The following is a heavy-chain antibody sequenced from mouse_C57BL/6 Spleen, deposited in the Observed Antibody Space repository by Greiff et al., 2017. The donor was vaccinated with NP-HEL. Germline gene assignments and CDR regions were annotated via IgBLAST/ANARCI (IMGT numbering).Heavy chain of an antibody. CDR2: IYPGSGST. V-gene: IGHV1-55*01. J-gene: IGHJ4*01. CDR3: ARGGDYDRGYYYAMDY. D-gene: IGHD2-4*01. CDR1: GYTFTSYW. Sequence: QVQLQQPGAELVQPGASVQMSCKASGYTFTSYWITWVKRRPGQGLEWIGDIYPGSGSTNYNEKFKSKATLTVDTSSSTAYMQLSSLTSEDSAVYYCARGGDYDRGYYYAMDYWGQGASFTVSS.